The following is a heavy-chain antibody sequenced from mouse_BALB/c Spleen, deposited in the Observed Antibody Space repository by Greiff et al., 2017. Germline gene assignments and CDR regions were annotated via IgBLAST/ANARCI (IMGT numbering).Heavy chain of an antibody. CDR3: ARDRYAMDY. J-gene: IGHJ4*01. D-gene: IGHD2-14*01. Sequence: EVKVVESGGGLVQPGGSLKLSCAASGFTFSSYGMSWVRQTPDKRLELVATINSNGGSTYYPDSVKGRFTISRDNAKYTLYLQMSSLKSEDTAMYYCARDRYAMDYWGQGTSVTVSS. CDR1: GFTFSSYG. V-gene: IGHV5-6-3*01. CDR2: INSNGGST.